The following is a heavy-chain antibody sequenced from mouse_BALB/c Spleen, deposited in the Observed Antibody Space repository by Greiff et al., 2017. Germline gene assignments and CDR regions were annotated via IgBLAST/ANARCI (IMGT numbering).Heavy chain of an antibody. CDR1: GFSLTSYG. CDR2: IWSGGST. J-gene: IGHJ2*01. Sequence: VQLQESGPGLVQPSQSLSITCTVSGFSLTSYGVHWVRQSPGKGLEWLGVIWSGGSTDYNAAFISRLSISKDNSKCQVFFKMNSLQANDTAIYYCARNSYRYDRQGPPDYWGEGTTLTVSS. CDR3: ARNSYRYDRQGPPDY. V-gene: IGHV2-2*02. D-gene: IGHD2-14*01.